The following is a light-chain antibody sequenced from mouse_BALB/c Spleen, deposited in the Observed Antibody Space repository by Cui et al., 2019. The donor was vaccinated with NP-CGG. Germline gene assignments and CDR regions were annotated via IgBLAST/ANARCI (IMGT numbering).Light chain of an antibody. CDR1: TGTVTTSNY. CDR2: GTK. V-gene: IGLV1*01. CDR3: ALWYSNHWV. J-gene: IGLJ1*01. Sequence: QAVVTQEAALTTSPGETVTLTCRSSTGTVTTSNYANWVQEKPDHLFTGLIGGTKNRAPGVPARFSGPLIGDKAAPTITGTQTEDEAIYFCALWYSNHWVFGGGTKLTVL.